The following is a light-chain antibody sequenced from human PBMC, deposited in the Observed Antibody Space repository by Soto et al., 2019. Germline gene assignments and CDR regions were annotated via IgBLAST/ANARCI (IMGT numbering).Light chain of an antibody. CDR2: AAS. V-gene: IGKV3-20*01. Sequence: EIVLTQSPGTLSLSPGERDTLYCRASQFLSSSYVVWYQQKPGQAPRLLIYAASRRATGIPDRFSGSGSATEYTLTISRLEPEDFAVYYCQQQGTFGQGTRLEIK. J-gene: IGKJ2*01. CDR1: QFLSSSY. CDR3: QQQGT.